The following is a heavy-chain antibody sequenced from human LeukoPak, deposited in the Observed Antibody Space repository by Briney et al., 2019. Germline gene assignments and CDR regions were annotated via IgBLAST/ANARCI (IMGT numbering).Heavy chain of an antibody. J-gene: IGHJ6*02. Sequence: KPGGSLRLSCAASGFTFSDYYMSWIRQAPGKGLEWVSYISSSGSTIYYADSVKGRFTISRDNAKNSLYLQMNSLRAEDTAVYYCARDQLNSGYDSLDGYYYGMDVWGQGTTVTVSS. CDR1: GFTFSDYY. D-gene: IGHD5-12*01. V-gene: IGHV3-11*01. CDR3: ARDQLNSGYDSLDGYYYGMDV. CDR2: ISSSGSTI.